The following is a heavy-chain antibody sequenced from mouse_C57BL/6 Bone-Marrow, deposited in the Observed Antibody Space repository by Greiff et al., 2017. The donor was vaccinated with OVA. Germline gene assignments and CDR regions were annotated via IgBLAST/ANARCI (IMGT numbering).Heavy chain of an antibody. J-gene: IGHJ3*01. CDR1: GFTFSSYA. D-gene: IGHD1-1*01. V-gene: IGHV5-4*03. CDR2: ISDGGSYS. Sequence: EVKLVESGGGLVKPGGSLKLSCAASGFTFSSYAMSWVRQTPEKRLEWVATISDGGSYSYYPYNVKGRFTITRANAKYHPYLQMSHLKSEDTAMYYCARGPDGSSWFAYWGQGTLVTVSA. CDR3: ARGPDGSSWFAY.